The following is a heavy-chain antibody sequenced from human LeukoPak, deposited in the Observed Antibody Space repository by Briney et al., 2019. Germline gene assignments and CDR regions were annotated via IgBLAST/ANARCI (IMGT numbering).Heavy chain of an antibody. CDR3: ANTDYYYYYMDV. CDR2: IYYSGST. Sequence: PSETLSLTCTVSGGSISSSSYYWGWIRQPPGKGLEWIGSIYYSGSTYYNPSLKSRVTISVDTSKNQFSLKLSSVTAADTAVYYCANTDYYYYYMDVWGKGTTVTVSS. CDR1: GGSISSSSYY. J-gene: IGHJ6*03. D-gene: IGHD2-2*02. V-gene: IGHV4-39*07.